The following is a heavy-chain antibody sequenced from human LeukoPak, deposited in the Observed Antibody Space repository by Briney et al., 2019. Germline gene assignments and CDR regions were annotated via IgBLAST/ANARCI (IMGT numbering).Heavy chain of an antibody. CDR3: ARDGYYDSSGYPKPFDY. Sequence: GGSLRLSCAASGFTFSGYSMSWVRQAPGKGLEWVSYISSSSTTIYYVDSVKGRFTIPRDNAKNSLYLQMNSLRAEDTAVYYCARDGYYDSSGYPKPFDYWGQGTLVTVSS. D-gene: IGHD3-22*01. J-gene: IGHJ4*02. V-gene: IGHV3-48*04. CDR1: GFTFSGYS. CDR2: ISSSSTTI.